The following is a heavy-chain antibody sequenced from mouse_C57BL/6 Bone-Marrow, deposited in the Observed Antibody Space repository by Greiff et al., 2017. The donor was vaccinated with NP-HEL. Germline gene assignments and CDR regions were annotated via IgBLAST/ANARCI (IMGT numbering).Heavy chain of an antibody. J-gene: IGHJ3*01. Sequence: QVHVKQSGAELVKPGASVKMSCKASGYTFTTYPIEWMKQNHGKSLEWIGNFHPYNDDTKYNEKFKGKATLTVEKSSSTVYLELSRLTSDDSAVYYCARKDYGSSGFAYWGQGTLVTVSA. D-gene: IGHD1-1*01. CDR1: GYTFTTYP. CDR3: ARKDYGSSGFAY. CDR2: FHPYNDDT. V-gene: IGHV1-47*01.